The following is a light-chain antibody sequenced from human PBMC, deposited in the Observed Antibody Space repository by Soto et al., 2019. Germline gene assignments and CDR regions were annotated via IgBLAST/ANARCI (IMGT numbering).Light chain of an antibody. J-gene: IGKJ2*01. CDR2: GAS. V-gene: IGKV3-20*01. CDR1: QSVSSSS. CDR3: QHYGASPKYT. Sequence: EIVLTQSPGTLSLSLGQRATLSCRASQSVSSSSLAWYQQSPGQAPRILIYGASRRATGIPDRFSGSGYGTDFTLTISILEHEDFAVYYCQHYGASPKYTFGQGTKVDIK.